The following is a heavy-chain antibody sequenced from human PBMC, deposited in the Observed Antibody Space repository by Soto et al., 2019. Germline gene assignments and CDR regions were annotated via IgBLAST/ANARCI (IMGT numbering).Heavy chain of an antibody. J-gene: IGHJ4*02. Sequence: PGGSLRLSCAASGFTFSSYAMSWVRQAPGKGLEWVSAISGSGGSTYYADSVKGRFTISRDNSKNTLYLQMNSLRAEDTAVYYCAKDYLGPVEEVGFRSSSWYYFDYWGQGTLVTVSS. CDR2: ISGSGGST. D-gene: IGHD6-13*01. CDR3: AKDYLGPVEEVGFRSSSWYYFDY. V-gene: IGHV3-23*01. CDR1: GFTFSSYA.